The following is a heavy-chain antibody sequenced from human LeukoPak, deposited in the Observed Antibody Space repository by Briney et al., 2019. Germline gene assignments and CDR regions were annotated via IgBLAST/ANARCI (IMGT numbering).Heavy chain of an antibody. CDR2: ISSSSSYT. Sequence: PGGSLRLSCAASGFTFSDCYMSWIRQAPGKGLEWVSYISSSSSYTNYADSVKGRFTISRDNAKNSLYLQMNSLRAEDTAVYYCARVGGGTTSLDYFDYWGQGTLVTVSS. CDR1: GFTFSDCY. D-gene: IGHD1-7*01. J-gene: IGHJ4*02. CDR3: ARVGGGTTSLDYFDY. V-gene: IGHV3-11*06.